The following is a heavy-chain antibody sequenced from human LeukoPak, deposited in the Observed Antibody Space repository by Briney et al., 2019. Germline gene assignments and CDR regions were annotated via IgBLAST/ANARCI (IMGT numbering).Heavy chain of an antibody. CDR2: IYHSGRT. J-gene: IGHJ4*02. V-gene: IGHV4-38-2*02. CDR1: GYSISSGYY. Sequence: YPSETLSLTCTVSGYSISSGYYWGWIRQPPGKGLEWIGSIYHSGRTFYNPSLKSRVTISLDTSKNQFSLKLSSVTAADTAVYYCARDGHRKHFWSGYYLYVRYFDYWGQGTLVTVSS. D-gene: IGHD3-3*01. CDR3: ARDGHRKHFWSGYYLYVRYFDY.